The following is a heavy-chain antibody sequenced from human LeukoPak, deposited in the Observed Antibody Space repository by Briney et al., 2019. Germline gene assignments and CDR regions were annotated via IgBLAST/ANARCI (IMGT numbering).Heavy chain of an antibody. V-gene: IGHV3-21*01. CDR3: ARDTDYSRSFTYYYMDV. CDR2: IRTSTYI. CDR1: GFTFSTSR. Sequence: GGSLRLSCEASGFTFSTSRMNSVRQAPGKGLEWVSSIRTSTYIYYADSVKGRFTISRDNAKSSLYLQMNSLRAEDTAMYYCARDTDYSRSFTYYYMDVWGKGTTVTVSS. D-gene: IGHD4-11*01. J-gene: IGHJ6*03.